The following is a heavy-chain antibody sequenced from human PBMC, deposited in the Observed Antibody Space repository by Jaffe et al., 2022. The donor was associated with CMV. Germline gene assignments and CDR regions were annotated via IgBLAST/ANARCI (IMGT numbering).Heavy chain of an antibody. D-gene: IGHD3-16*02. V-gene: IGHV4-31*03. CDR1: GGSITSGGNY. CDR3: VRESKNYDDSWGSFRLFDS. Sequence: QVQLQESGPGLVKPSQTLSLACTVSGGSITSGGNYWTWIRQRPGKGLEWIGYISYTGNTYSNPSLESRLTISLDTSRNQFSLRLSSMTAADTAIYYCVRESKNYDDSWGSFRLFDSWGPGTLVAVSS. CDR2: ISYTGNT. J-gene: IGHJ4*02.